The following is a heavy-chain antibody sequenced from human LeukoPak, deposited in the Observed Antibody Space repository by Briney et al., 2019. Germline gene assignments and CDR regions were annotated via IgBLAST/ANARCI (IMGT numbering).Heavy chain of an antibody. Sequence: SVKVSCKASGCTFSSYAISWVRQAPGQGLEWMGGIMPIFGTANYAQKFQGRVTITADESTSTAYMELSSLRSEDTAVYYCAREVNTIFGVVIEYNWFDPWGQGTLVTVSS. CDR2: IMPIFGTA. CDR3: AREVNTIFGVVIEYNWFDP. J-gene: IGHJ5*02. CDR1: GCTFSSYA. D-gene: IGHD3-3*01. V-gene: IGHV1-69*13.